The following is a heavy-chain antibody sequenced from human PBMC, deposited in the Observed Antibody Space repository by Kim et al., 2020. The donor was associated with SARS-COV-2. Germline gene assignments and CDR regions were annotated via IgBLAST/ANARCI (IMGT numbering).Heavy chain of an antibody. J-gene: IGHJ4*02. CDR3: ATRRIAAAGTYYFDY. CDR1: GFTFSDYY. V-gene: IGHV3-11*01. Sequence: GGSLRLSCAASGFTFSDYYMCWIRQAPGKGLEWVSYISSSGSTIYYADSVKGRFTISRDNAKNSLYLQMNSLRAEDTAVYYCATRRIAAAGTYYFDYWGQGTLVTVSS. D-gene: IGHD6-13*01. CDR2: ISSSGSTI.